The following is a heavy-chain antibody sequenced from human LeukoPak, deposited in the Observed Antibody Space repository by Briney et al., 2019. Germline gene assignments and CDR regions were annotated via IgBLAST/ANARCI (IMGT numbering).Heavy chain of an antibody. D-gene: IGHD6-19*01. CDR1: GYTFIGYY. J-gene: IGHJ3*01. CDR2: INPSSGAT. CDR3: TKDQGIAVAGTD. V-gene: IGHV1-2*02. Sequence: ASVKVSCKASGYTFIGYYIHWVRQAPGQGLEWMGWINPSSGATRYAQKFQDRVTMSSDTSITTAYMDLSRLRSDDTAVYYCTKDQGIAVAGTDWGQGTMVTVSS.